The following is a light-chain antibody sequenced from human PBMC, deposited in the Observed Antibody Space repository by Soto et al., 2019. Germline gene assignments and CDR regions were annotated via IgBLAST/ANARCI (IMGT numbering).Light chain of an antibody. Sequence: QSALTQSASVSGSPGQSITISCTGTSRDVGGYNYVSWYQQHPGKAPKLMIYDVSNRPSGVSNRFSGSKSGNTASLTISGLQAEDEADYYCSSYTSSVSVVFGGGTKLTVL. CDR1: SRDVGGYNY. V-gene: IGLV2-14*01. CDR3: SSYTSSVSVV. J-gene: IGLJ2*01. CDR2: DVS.